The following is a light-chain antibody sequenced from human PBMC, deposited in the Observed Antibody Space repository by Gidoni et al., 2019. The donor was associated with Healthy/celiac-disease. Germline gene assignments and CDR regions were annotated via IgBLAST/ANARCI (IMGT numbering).Light chain of an antibody. CDR2: AAS. V-gene: IGKV1-39*01. CDR1: QSISSY. CDR3: QQSYSTPRT. J-gene: IGKJ3*01. Sequence: DIQMTQSPSSLSAAVGDRVTITCRASQSISSYLNWYQQKPGKAPKLLIYAASSLQSGVPSRFRGSGSGTDVTLTISSLQPEDFSTYYCQQSYSTPRTFGPGTKVDIK.